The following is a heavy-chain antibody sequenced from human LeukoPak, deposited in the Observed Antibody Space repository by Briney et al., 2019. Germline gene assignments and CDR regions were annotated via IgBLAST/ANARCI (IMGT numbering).Heavy chain of an antibody. Sequence: ASVKVSCKASGYTFTSYGISWVRQAPGQGLVWMGWISAYNGNTNYAQKFQGRVTITADESTSTAYMELSSLRSEDTAVYYCARDPGYSSSSAGGGNDYWGQGTLVTVSS. D-gene: IGHD6-6*01. J-gene: IGHJ4*02. CDR3: ARDPGYSSSSAGGGNDY. CDR2: ISAYNGNT. CDR1: GYTFTSYG. V-gene: IGHV1-18*01.